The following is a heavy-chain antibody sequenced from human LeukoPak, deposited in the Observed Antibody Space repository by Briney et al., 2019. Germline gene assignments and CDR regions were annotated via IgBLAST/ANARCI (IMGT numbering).Heavy chain of an antibody. V-gene: IGHV1-69*04. CDR3: ARDSNSA. CDR2: IIPILGIA. CDR1: DYAFNNFG. D-gene: IGHD4-23*01. J-gene: IGHJ5*02. Sequence: SVKVSCKASDYAFNNFGISWVRQAPGQGLEWMGRIIPILGIANYAQKFQGRVTITADKSTSTAYMELSSLRSEDTAVYYCARDSNSAWGQGTLVTVSS.